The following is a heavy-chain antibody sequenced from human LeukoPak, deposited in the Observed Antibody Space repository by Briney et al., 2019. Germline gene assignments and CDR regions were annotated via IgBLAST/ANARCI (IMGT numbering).Heavy chain of an antibody. CDR1: GCTFSGHC. V-gene: IGHV3-74*01. CDR3: ARVGGYNSYFDY. D-gene: IGHD5-24*01. CDR2: IKSDGSST. J-gene: IGHJ4*02. Sequence: PGWSLTRSRAAPGCTFSGHCVHWVRHAIVKGMVWVSRIKSDGSSTDYADSVKGRFTISRDNAKNPLHLQMNSLRAEDTAVYFCARVGGYNSYFDYWGQGALVTVSS.